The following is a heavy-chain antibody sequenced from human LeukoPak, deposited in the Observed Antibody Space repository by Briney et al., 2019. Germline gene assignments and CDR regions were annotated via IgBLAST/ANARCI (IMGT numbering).Heavy chain of an antibody. CDR2: ISYDGSNK. CDR3: ARGPKGRYYYDSSGPLGY. CDR1: GFTFSSYA. D-gene: IGHD3-22*01. V-gene: IGHV3-30-3*01. J-gene: IGHJ4*02. Sequence: GGSLRLSCAASGFTFSSYAMHWVRQAPGKGLEWVAVISYDGSNKYYADSVKGRFTISRDNSKNTLYLQMNSLRAEDTAVYYCARGPKGRYYYDSSGPLGYWGQGTLVTVSS.